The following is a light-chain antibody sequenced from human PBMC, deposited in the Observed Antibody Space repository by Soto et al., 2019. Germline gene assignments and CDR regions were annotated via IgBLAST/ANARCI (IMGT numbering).Light chain of an antibody. J-gene: IGKJ1*01. Sequence: EIVLTQSPGTLSLSPGDRATLSCRASQSVSSSYLAWYQQKPGQAPRLIIYGASSRATGIPDRFSAIVSGTDFTINLCRLEPEDGEVYDCQQYGSSPKTFGQGTKVDIK. CDR1: QSVSSSY. V-gene: IGKV3-20*01. CDR2: GAS. CDR3: QQYGSSPKT.